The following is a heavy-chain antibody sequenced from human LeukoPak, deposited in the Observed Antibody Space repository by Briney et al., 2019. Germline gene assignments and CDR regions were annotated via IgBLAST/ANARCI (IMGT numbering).Heavy chain of an antibody. J-gene: IGHJ4*02. V-gene: IGHV4-39*01. CDR3: ARLWRAAIDY. D-gene: IGHD1-1*01. Sequence: TSETLSLTCTVSGASISSSSYYWGYFRQPPGKGLEWIGSVYNGNTYYNPSLKSRATISADTSKNQFSLKLTSVTAADTAVYYCARLWRAAIDYGGQGTLVTVSS. CDR1: GASISSSSYY. CDR2: VYNGNT.